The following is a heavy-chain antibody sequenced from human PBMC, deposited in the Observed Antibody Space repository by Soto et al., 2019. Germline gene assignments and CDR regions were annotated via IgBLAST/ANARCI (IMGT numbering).Heavy chain of an antibody. D-gene: IGHD3-3*01. CDR1: GYTFTGYY. CDR3: ARERLRFLEWLLYFHGMDV. V-gene: IGHV1-2*02. CDR2: INPNSGGT. Sequence: GASVKVSCKASGYTFTGYYMHWVRQAPGQGLEWMGWINPNSGGTNYAQKFQGRDTMTRDTSISTAYMELSRLRSDDTAVYYCARERLRFLEWLLYFHGMDVWGQGTTVTVSS. J-gene: IGHJ6*02.